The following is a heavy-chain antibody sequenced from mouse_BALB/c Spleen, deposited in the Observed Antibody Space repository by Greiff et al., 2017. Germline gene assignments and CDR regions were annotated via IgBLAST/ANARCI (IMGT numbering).Heavy chain of an antibody. Sequence: QVQLQQPGAELVKPGAPVKLSCKASGYTFTSYWMNWVKQRPGRGLEWIGRIDPSDSETHYNQKFKDKATLTVDKSSNTAYMQLSSLTSEDSAVYFCARRGERYAMDYWGQGTSVTVSS. CDR2: IDPSDSET. CDR1: GYTFTSYW. J-gene: IGHJ4*01. V-gene: IGHV1-69*02. CDR3: ARRGERYAMDY.